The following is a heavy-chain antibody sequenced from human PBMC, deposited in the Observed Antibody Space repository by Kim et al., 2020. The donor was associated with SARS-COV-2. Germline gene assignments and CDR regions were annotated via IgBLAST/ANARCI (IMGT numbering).Heavy chain of an antibody. J-gene: IGHJ4*02. Sequence: GGSLRLSCAASGFTFSSYSMNWVRQAPGKGLEWVSYISSSSSTIYYADSVKGRFTISRDNAKNSLYLQMNSLRAEDTAVYYCARERGSGSYFYYFDYWGQGTLVTVSS. CDR3: ARERGSGSYFYYFDY. CDR2: ISSSSSTI. D-gene: IGHD3-10*01. CDR1: GFTFSSYS. V-gene: IGHV3-48*04.